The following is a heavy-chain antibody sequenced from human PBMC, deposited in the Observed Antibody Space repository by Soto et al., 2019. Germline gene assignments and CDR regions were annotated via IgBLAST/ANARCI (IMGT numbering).Heavy chain of an antibody. CDR2: IYYSGST. J-gene: IGHJ6*02. CDR3: AREVYCSSTSCPYYYYGMDV. Sequence: SETLSLTCTVSGGSISSGDYYWSWIRQPPGKGLDWIGYIYYSGSTYYNPSLKSRVTISVDTSKNQFSLKLSSVTAADTAVYYCAREVYCSSTSCPYYYYGMDVWGQGTTVTVSS. V-gene: IGHV4-30-4*01. CDR1: GGSISSGDYY. D-gene: IGHD2-2*01.